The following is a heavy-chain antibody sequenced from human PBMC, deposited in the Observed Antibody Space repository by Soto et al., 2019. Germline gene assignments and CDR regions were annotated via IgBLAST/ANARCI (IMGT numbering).Heavy chain of an antibody. D-gene: IGHD3-22*01. CDR2: IYYSGST. CDR3: ARLYYYDTSGYLNFDY. CDR1: GGSISSYY. J-gene: IGHJ4*02. Sequence: PSETLSLTCTVTGGSISSYYWSWIRQPPGKGLEWIGNIYYSGSTNYNPSLKSRVTISVDTSKNQFSLKLTSVTAADTAVYYCARLYYYDTSGYLNFDYWGQGTLVTVS. V-gene: IGHV4-59*08.